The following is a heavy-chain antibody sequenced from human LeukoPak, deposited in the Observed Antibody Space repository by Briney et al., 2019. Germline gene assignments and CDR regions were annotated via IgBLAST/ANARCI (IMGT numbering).Heavy chain of an antibody. J-gene: IGHJ6*02. Sequence: GGSLRLSCAASGFTFSSYAMHWVRQAPGKGLEWVAVISYDGSNKYYADSVKGRFTISRDNSKNTLYLQMNSLRAEDTAVYYCASPYCSSTSCYPSYYYYGMDVWGQGTTVTVS. V-gene: IGHV3-30-3*01. CDR1: GFTFSSYA. D-gene: IGHD2-2*01. CDR2: ISYDGSNK. CDR3: ASPYCSSTSCYPSYYYYGMDV.